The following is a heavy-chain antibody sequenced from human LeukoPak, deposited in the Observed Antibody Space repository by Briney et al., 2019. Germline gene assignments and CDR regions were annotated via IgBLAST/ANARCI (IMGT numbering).Heavy chain of an antibody. D-gene: IGHD3-22*01. V-gene: IGHV1-69*02. J-gene: IGHJ4*02. CDR3: ARHSSRGHYYDFDF. CDR1: GDTLITHY. Sequence: SVKVSCKAPGDTLITHYISWVRQAPGQGLEWVGRIVPVIGVATYAQSLQGRVIITADRSTDTAYMELSSLRFEDSAVYFCARHSSRGHYYDFDFWGQGSLVTVSS. CDR2: IVPVIGVA.